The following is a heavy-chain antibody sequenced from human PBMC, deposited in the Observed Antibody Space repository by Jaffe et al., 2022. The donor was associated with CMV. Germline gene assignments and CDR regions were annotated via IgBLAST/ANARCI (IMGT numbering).Heavy chain of an antibody. J-gene: IGHJ3*01. CDR2: ISWNSGTR. V-gene: IGHV3-9*01. CDR1: GFSFDDYA. CDR3: ARATGAFDV. Sequence: VQLVESGGGLVQPGRSLRLSCAASGFSFDDYAMHWVRQAPGKGLEWVSSISWNSGTRGYVDSVKGRFIISRDNAKNSLYLQMTRLRPEDTALYYCARATGAFDVWGRGTMVTVSS.